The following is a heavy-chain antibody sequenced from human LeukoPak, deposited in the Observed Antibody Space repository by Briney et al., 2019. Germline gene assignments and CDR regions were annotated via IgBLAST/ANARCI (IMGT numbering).Heavy chain of an antibody. CDR2: ISGSGGST. V-gene: IGHV3-23*01. D-gene: IGHD2-21*02. Sequence: GGSLRLSCAASGFTFSSYAMSWFGRAPGKGLGWVSAISGSGGSTYYADSVKGRFTISRDNSKNTLYLQMNSLRAEDTAVYYCAKGRDRQDYWGQGTLVTVSS. CDR3: AKGRDRQDY. CDR1: GFTFSSYA. J-gene: IGHJ4*02.